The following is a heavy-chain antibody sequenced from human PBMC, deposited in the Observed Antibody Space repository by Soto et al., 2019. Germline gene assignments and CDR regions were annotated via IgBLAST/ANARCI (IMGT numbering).Heavy chain of an antibody. CDR2: IYWDGDE. D-gene: IGHD2-2*01. V-gene: IGHV2-5*02. Sequence: SGPTLVNPTQTLTLTCTFSGMILSTTGVGVGWIRQPPGKALEWLALIYWDGDERYSPSLRTRLTITKDTSKSQVVLTMTNMDPVDTATYYCSHRSSTSGVFDYWGQGTLVTVSS. CDR1: GMILSTTGVG. J-gene: IGHJ4*02. CDR3: SHRSSTSGVFDY.